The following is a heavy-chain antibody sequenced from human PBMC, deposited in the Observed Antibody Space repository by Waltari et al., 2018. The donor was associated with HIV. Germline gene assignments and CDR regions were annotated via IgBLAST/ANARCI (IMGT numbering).Heavy chain of an antibody. D-gene: IGHD3-16*01. Sequence: QVNLPQWGSGLLTPSGTLPLTCAAHGGSLSGSYWTGIRQSPGRGLEWMGEIDHTGTSTYNPSLKGRVTMSVDTSKNQFSLTLKSVTAADTAVYYCVRGFGNYGFYFDYWGQGKLVSVSS. V-gene: IGHV4-34*02. J-gene: IGHJ4*02. CDR3: VRGFGNYGFYFDY. CDR2: IDHTGTS. CDR1: GGSLSGSY.